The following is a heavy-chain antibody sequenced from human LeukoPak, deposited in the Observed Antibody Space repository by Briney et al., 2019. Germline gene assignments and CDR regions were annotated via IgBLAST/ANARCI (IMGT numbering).Heavy chain of an antibody. D-gene: IGHD5-18*01. CDR1: GFTFSSYV. V-gene: IGHV3-23*01. Sequence: GGCLRLSCAASGFTFSSYVMSWVRQASGKGLEWVSAISGSGGSTYYADSVKGRFTVSRDNSKNTLYLQMNSLRAEDTAVYYCAKDWRRGYSYGFDYWGQGTLVTVSS. J-gene: IGHJ4*02. CDR3: AKDWRRGYSYGFDY. CDR2: ISGSGGST.